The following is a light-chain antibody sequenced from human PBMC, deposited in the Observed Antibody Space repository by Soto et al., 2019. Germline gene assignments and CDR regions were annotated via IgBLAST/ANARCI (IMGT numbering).Light chain of an antibody. J-gene: IGLJ3*02. CDR2: EVN. Sequence: QSALTQPASVSGSPGQSITISCTGTSSDIGAYKYVAWYQQQSGQAPKLMTYEVNNRPSGVSNRFSGSKSGNTASLTIAGLQAEDEADYYCCSYTSSNTVVFGGGTKLTV. CDR1: SSDIGAYKY. V-gene: IGLV2-14*01. CDR3: CSYTSSNTVV.